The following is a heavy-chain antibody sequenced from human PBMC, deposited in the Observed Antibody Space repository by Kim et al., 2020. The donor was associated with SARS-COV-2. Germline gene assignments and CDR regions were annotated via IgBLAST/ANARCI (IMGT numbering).Heavy chain of an antibody. Sequence: SETLSLTCAVSGGSISSSNWWSWVRQPPGKGLEWIGEIYHSGSTNYNPSLKSRVTISVDKSKNQFSLKLSSVTAADTAVYYCARDTQQLVQRAFDIWGQGTMVTVSS. CDR3: ARDTQQLVQRAFDI. J-gene: IGHJ3*02. D-gene: IGHD6-13*01. CDR2: IYHSGST. CDR1: GGSISSSNW. V-gene: IGHV4-4*02.